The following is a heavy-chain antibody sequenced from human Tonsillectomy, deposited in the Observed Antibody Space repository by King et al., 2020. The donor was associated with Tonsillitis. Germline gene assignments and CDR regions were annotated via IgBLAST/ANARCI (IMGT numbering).Heavy chain of an antibody. CDR3: ARDLIGNSRTPKYFQH. CDR1: GFTFSSYS. D-gene: IGHD2/OR15-2a*01. CDR2: ISSSSSYI. J-gene: IGHJ1*01. Sequence: QLVQSGGGLVKPGGSLRLSCAASGFTFSSYSMNWVRQAPGKGLEWVSSISSSSSYIYYADSVKGRFTISRDNAKNSLYLQMNSLRAEDTAVYYCARDLIGNSRTPKYFQHWGQGTLVTVSS. V-gene: IGHV3-21*01.